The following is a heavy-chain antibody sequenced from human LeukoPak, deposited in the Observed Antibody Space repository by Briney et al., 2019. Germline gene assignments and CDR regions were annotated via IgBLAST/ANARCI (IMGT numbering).Heavy chain of an antibody. Sequence: GGSLRLSCAASGFTFSDYYVSWIRQAPGKGLEWVSYISSSGSTIYYADSVKGRFTISRDNVKNSLYLQMNSLRAEDTAVYYCARAVEYYYDSSGTPDYWGQGTLVTV. CDR2: ISSSGSTI. CDR1: GFTFSDYY. D-gene: IGHD3-22*01. J-gene: IGHJ4*02. V-gene: IGHV3-11*01. CDR3: ARAVEYYYDSSGTPDY.